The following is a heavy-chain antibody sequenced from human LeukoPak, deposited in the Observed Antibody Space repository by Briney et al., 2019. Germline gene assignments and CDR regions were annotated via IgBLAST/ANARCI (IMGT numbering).Heavy chain of an antibody. CDR2: ISSDSSHI. D-gene: IGHD6-19*01. V-gene: IGHV3-21*06. J-gene: IGHJ4*02. Sequence: GGSLRLSCAASGFSFSDYNMNWVRQAPGKGLEWVSSISSDSSHIYYADSVKGRFTISRDNAKNSLYLQMNSLRAEDTAVYYCARDREQWLVRRFDYWGQGTLVTVSS. CDR3: ARDREQWLVRRFDY. CDR1: GFSFSDYN.